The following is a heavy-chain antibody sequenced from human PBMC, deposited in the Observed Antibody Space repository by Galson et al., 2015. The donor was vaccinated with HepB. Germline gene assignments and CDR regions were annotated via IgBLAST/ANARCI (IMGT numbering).Heavy chain of an antibody. CDR1: GFTFSSYW. Sequence: SLRLSCAASGFTFSSYWMSWVRQAPGKGLEWVANIKQDGSEKYYVDSVKGRFTISRDSAKNSLYLQMNSLRAEDTAVYYCARASGFGGPRIWDIWGQGTMVTVSS. V-gene: IGHV3-7*03. J-gene: IGHJ3*02. CDR2: IKQDGSEK. D-gene: IGHD3-10*01. CDR3: ARASGFGGPRIWDI.